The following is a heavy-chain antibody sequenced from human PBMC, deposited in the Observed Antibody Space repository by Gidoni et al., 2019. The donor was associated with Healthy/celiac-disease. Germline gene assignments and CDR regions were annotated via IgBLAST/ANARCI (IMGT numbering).Heavy chain of an antibody. CDR2: ISSSSMYT. CDR3: ARGESPPYFDY. CDR1: GFTFSYYY. J-gene: IGHJ4*02. V-gene: IGHV3-11*05. Sequence: QVQLVESGGGLVKPGGSLRLSCAASGFTFSYYYMGWIRQAPGNGLEWFSYISSSSMYTNYADSVKGRFTISRDNAKNSLYLQMNSLRADDTAVYYCARGESPPYFDYWGQGTLVTVSS. D-gene: IGHD3-10*01.